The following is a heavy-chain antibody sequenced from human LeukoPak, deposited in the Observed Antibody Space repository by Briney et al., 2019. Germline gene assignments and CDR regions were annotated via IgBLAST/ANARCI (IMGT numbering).Heavy chain of an antibody. CDR2: IYPSDSET. CDR1: GYTFTTSR. CDR3: LRRGGLGGGAFDI. V-gene: IGHV5-51*01. J-gene: IGHJ3*02. D-gene: IGHD3/OR15-3a*01. Sequence: GESLTISCKGSGYTFTTSRIGWVRQMPGKGLEWMGIIYPSDSETRYSPSFQGQVTISADKSISTAYLQWSSLKASDTAMYYCLRRGGLGGGAFDIWGQGTMVTVSS.